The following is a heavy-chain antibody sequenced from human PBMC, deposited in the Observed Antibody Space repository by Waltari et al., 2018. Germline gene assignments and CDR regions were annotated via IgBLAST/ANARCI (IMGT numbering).Heavy chain of an antibody. CDR1: GFTFSSYW. Sequence: EVQLEESGGGLVQPGGSLRLSCAASGFTFSSYWMHWVRQAPGKGLEWDSRINSDGSTISYADSVKGRFTISRDNAKNTLYLQMNSLSAEDTAVYYCASAYYDILDWGQGTLVTVSS. D-gene: IGHD3-9*01. J-gene: IGHJ4*02. V-gene: IGHV3-74*01. CDR3: ASAYYDILD. CDR2: INSDGSTI.